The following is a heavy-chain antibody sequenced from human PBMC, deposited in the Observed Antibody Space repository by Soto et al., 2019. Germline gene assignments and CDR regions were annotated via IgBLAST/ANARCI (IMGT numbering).Heavy chain of an antibody. J-gene: IGHJ4*02. CDR3: AAARRITIFGHQWSGLLPDY. CDR1: GGTFSSYA. CDR2: IIPIFGTA. D-gene: IGHD3-3*01. V-gene: IGHV1-69*06. Sequence: GASVKVSFKASGGTFSSYAISWVRQAPGQGLEWMGGIIPIFGTANYAQKFQGRVTITADKSTSTAYMELSSLRSEDTAVYYCAAARRITIFGHQWSGLLPDYWGQGTLVTVS.